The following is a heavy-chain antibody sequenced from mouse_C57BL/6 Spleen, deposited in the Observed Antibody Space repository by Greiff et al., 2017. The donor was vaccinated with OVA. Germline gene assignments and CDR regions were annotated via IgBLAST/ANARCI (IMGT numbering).Heavy chain of an antibody. Sequence: DVHLVESGGGLVKPGGSLKLSCAASGFTFSDYGMHWVRQAPEKGLEWVAYISSGSSTIYYADTVKGRFTISRDNAKNTLFLQMTSLRSEDTAMYYCARGDYDYDSIDYWGQGTTLTVSS. CDR2: ISSGSSTI. V-gene: IGHV5-17*01. CDR3: ARGDYDYDSIDY. D-gene: IGHD2-4*01. J-gene: IGHJ2*01. CDR1: GFTFSDYG.